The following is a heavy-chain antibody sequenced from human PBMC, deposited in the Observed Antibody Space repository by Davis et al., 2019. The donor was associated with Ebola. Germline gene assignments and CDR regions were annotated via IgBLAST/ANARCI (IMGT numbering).Heavy chain of an antibody. CDR3: ARDSGDYCSGGSCYRYFDY. CDR1: GFTFSGSA. Sequence: GESLKISCAASGFTFSGSAMHWVRQASGKGLEWVGRIRSKANSYATAYAASVKGRFTISRDDSKNTAYLQMNSLRAEDTAVYYCARDSGDYCSGGSCYRYFDYWGQGTLDTVSS. D-gene: IGHD2-15*01. CDR2: IRSKANSYAT. V-gene: IGHV3-73*01. J-gene: IGHJ4*02.